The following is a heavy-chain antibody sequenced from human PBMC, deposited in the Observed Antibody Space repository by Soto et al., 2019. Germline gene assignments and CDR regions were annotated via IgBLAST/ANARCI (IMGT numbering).Heavy chain of an antibody. J-gene: IGHJ4*02. CDR3: AKDIRLYCSSTRCPAPDY. D-gene: IGHD2-2*01. V-gene: IGHV3-30*18. CDR1: GFTFSSYG. CDR2: ISYDGSNK. Sequence: GGSLRLSCAASGFTFSSYGMHWVRQAPGKGLEWVAVISYDGSNKYYADSVKGRFTISRDNSKNTLYLQMNSLRAEDTAVYYCAKDIRLYCSSTRCPAPDYWCPGLLVTLSS.